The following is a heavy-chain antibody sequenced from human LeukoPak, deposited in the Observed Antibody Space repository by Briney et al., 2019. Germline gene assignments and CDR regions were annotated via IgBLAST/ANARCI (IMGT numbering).Heavy chain of an antibody. CDR3: VRDCSSTTCYTRAVDY. CDR2: IYHSGSA. V-gene: IGHV4-38-2*02. CDR1: GYSITSGYN. Sequence: SETLSLTCTVSGYSITSGYNWAWIRQPPGKVLEWIGSIYHSGSAYYNPSLKSRVTISVDTSKNQFSLKLSSVTAADTAVYYCVRDCSSTTCYTRAVDYWGQGTLVTVSS. D-gene: IGHD2-2*02. J-gene: IGHJ4*02.